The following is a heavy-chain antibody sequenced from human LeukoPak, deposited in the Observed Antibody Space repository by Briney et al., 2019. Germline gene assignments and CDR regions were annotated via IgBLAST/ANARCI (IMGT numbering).Heavy chain of an antibody. D-gene: IGHD6-19*01. CDR3: ARALYSSGWYFDY. CDR1: GFTFSDYY. Sequence: GGSLRLACAASGFTFSDYYMSWIRQAPGKGLEWVSYISSSGSTIYYADSVKGRFTISRDNAKNSLYLQMNSLRAEDTAVYYCARALYSSGWYFDYWGQGTLVTVSS. CDR2: ISSSGSTI. J-gene: IGHJ4*02. V-gene: IGHV3-11*04.